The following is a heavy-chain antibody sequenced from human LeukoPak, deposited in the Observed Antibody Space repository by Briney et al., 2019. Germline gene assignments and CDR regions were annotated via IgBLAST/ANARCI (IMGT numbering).Heavy chain of an antibody. Sequence: GGSLRLSCAASGFTFSAYSVNWVRQAPGKGLEWVSSISSGSGYIYDADSVKGRFTISRDNAKNSLYLQMNSLRADDTAVYYCAREGIAAGVFDYWGQGTLVTVSS. D-gene: IGHD6-13*01. V-gene: IGHV3-21*01. CDR2: ISSGSGYI. J-gene: IGHJ4*02. CDR3: AREGIAAGVFDY. CDR1: GFTFSAYS.